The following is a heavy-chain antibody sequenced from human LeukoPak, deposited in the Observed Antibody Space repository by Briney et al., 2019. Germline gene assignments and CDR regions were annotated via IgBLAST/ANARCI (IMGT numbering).Heavy chain of an antibody. CDR3: ARDRGAPDSFDL. D-gene: IGHD3-10*01. Sequence: GGSLRLSCATSGFTFSVYWMYWVRQAPGKGLVWVSRISSDRSSTTYADSVKGRFTMSRDNAKNTLYLQMSSLRAEDTAVYYCARDRGAPDSFDLWGLGTMVTVSS. V-gene: IGHV3-74*01. CDR2: ISSDRSST. CDR1: GFTFSVYW. J-gene: IGHJ3*01.